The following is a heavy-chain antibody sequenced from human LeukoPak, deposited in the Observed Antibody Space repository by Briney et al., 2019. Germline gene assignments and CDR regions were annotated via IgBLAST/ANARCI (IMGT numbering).Heavy chain of an antibody. Sequence: PGGSLRLSCAASGFTFSSYWMSWVRQAPGQGQEWVSGISSGGGVTNYADSVKGRFTISRDNSKNTLYLQINSLRAEDTAVYYCAKVVSTYWYFDLWGRGTLVTVSS. J-gene: IGHJ2*01. V-gene: IGHV3-23*01. D-gene: IGHD2-15*01. CDR2: ISSGGGVT. CDR1: GFTFSSYW. CDR3: AKVVSTYWYFDL.